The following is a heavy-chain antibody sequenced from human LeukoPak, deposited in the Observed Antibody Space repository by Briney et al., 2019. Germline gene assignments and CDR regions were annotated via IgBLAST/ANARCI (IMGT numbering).Heavy chain of an antibody. Sequence: SETLPLTCTVSGDSMHDHFWNWIRQPPGKGLEWIGHIYDNGYTHYTPSLESRVTMSIDTSAKYFSLRLTSVTAADTAVYYCARDRCSSLNCYGGEVGTLDSWGQGALVTVSS. CDR2: IYDNGYT. J-gene: IGHJ4*02. V-gene: IGHV4-59*11. CDR1: GDSMHDHF. CDR3: ARDRCSSLNCYGGEVGTLDS. D-gene: IGHD2-2*01.